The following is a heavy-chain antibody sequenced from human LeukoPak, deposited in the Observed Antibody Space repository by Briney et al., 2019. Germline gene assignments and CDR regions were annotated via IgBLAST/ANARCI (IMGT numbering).Heavy chain of an antibody. D-gene: IGHD6-19*01. Sequence: GGSLRPSCAASGFTFSSYAMSWVRQAPGKGLEWVSAISGSGGSTYYADSVKGRFTISRDNSKNTLYLQMNSLKTEDTAVYYCTRHGIAVAGSVFYYFDNWGQGTLVTVSS. V-gene: IGHV3-23*01. CDR1: GFTFSSYA. CDR2: ISGSGGST. CDR3: TRHGIAVAGSVFYYFDN. J-gene: IGHJ4*02.